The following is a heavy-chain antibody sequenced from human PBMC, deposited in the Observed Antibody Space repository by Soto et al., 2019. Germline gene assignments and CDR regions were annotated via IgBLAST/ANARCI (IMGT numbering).Heavy chain of an antibody. Sequence: SETLSLSCSVSGGSITSNANYGAWFRQPPGRGLEWIGSIYHDGSTYYNPSLKYRATISADTPKNQFSLKVSSVTAEDTAVYYCARYIPGVRYYGMDVWGQGTTVTVSS. V-gene: IGHV4-39*07. CDR3: ARYIPGVRYYGMDV. CDR2: IYHDGST. D-gene: IGHD2-2*01. J-gene: IGHJ6*02. CDR1: GGSITSNANY.